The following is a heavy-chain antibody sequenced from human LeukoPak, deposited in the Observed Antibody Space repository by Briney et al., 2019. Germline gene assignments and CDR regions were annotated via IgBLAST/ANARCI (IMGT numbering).Heavy chain of an antibody. CDR1: GYTFTGYY. V-gene: IGHV1-69*13. J-gene: IGHJ6*02. D-gene: IGHD3-9*01. Sequence: ASVKVSCKASGYTFTGYYMHWVRQAPGQGLEWMGGIIPIFGTANYAQKFQGRVTITADESTSTAYMELSSLRSEDTAVYYCARDTIAVGDYYYGMDVWGQGTTVTVSS. CDR2: IIPIFGTA. CDR3: ARDTIAVGDYYYGMDV.